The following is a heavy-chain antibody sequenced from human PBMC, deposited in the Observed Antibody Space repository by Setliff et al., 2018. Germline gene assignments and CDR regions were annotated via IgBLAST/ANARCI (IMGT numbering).Heavy chain of an antibody. V-gene: IGHV4-39*01. CDR2: IYYSGST. J-gene: IGHJ4*02. Sequence: LSLTCTVSGGSISSSSYYWGWIRQPPGKGLEWIGSIYYSGSTYYNPPLKSRVTISVDTSKNQFSLKLSSVTAADTAVYYCARYNYYDSSGYFLTFDYWGQGTLVTVSS. CDR3: ARYNYYDSSGYFLTFDY. CDR1: GGSISSSSYY. D-gene: IGHD3-22*01.